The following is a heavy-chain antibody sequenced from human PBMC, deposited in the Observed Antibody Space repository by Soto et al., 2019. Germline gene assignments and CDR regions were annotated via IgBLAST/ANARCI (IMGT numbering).Heavy chain of an antibody. CDR3: ARVLKTTFLDRPFDY. D-gene: IGHD1-7*01. J-gene: IGHJ4*02. CDR1: GGSISSSSYY. Sequence: SETLSLTCTVSGGSISSSSYYWGWIRQPPGKGLEWIGSIYYSGSTYYNPSLKSRVTISVDTSKNQFSLKLSSVTAADTAVYYCARVLKTTFLDRPFDYWGQGTLVTVSS. V-gene: IGHV4-39*01. CDR2: IYYSGST.